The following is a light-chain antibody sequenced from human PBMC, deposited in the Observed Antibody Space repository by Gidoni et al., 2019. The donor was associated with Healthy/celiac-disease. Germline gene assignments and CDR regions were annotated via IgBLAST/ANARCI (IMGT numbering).Light chain of an antibody. CDR3: QQRSNWPLT. CDR1: QSVSSY. V-gene: IGKV3-11*01. CDR2: DAS. J-gene: IGKJ4*01. Sequence: DIVLTQSPATLSLSPGERATLSCRASQSVSSYLAWYQQKPGQAPRLLIYDASNRATGIPARFSGSVSETDFTLTISSLEPEDFAVYYCQQRSNWPLTFGGGTKVEIK.